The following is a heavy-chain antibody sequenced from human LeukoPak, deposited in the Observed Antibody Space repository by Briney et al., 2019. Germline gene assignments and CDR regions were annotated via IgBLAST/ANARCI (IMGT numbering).Heavy chain of an antibody. CDR1: GFSFSNYV. Sequence: GGSLRLSCAASGFSFSNYVMNWVRQAPGMGLEWVTVISASGHTTYYADSVKGRFTISRGNSKNTLYLQMNSLRAEDTAVYYCAKGSGGSFHRPADTWGQGALVTVSS. J-gene: IGHJ5*02. CDR3: AKGSGGSFHRPADT. D-gene: IGHD2-15*01. CDR2: ISASGHTT. V-gene: IGHV3-23*01.